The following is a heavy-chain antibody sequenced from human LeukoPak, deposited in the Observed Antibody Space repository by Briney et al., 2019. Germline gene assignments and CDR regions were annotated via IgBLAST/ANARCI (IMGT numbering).Heavy chain of an antibody. CDR1: GYSIRNFY. V-gene: IGHV4-59*03. D-gene: IGHD6-13*01. J-gene: IGHJ5*02. CDR3: AGLQVENSSWFDP. Sequence: PPETLSLTCTVSGYSIRNFYWSWIRQYPGKGLEWIGCLHHSGITKYNSSLKSRVTISLDTSKNQFSLKLNSVTAADTAVYYCAGLQVENSSWFDPWGQGTLVIVSS. CDR2: LHHSGIT.